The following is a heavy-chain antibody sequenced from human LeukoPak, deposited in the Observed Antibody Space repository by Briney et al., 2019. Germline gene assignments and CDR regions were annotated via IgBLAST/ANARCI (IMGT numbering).Heavy chain of an antibody. CDR1: GFTFSSYS. CDR3: AKVDSDPYYYYYMDV. J-gene: IGHJ6*03. D-gene: IGHD2-21*02. CDR2: ISGSGGST. V-gene: IGHV3-23*01. Sequence: PGGSLRLSCAASGFTFSSYSMSWVRRAPGKGLEWVSAISGSGGSTYYADSVKGRFTISRDNSKNTLYLQMNSLRAEDTAVYYCAKVDSDPYYYYYMDVWGKGTTVTVSS.